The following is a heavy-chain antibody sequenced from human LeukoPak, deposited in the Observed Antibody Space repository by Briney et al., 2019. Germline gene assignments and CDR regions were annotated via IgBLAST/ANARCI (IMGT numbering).Heavy chain of an antibody. D-gene: IGHD1-26*01. CDR1: RGSISSGGYY. J-gene: IGHJ3*02. V-gene: IGHV4-30-2*01. Sequence: SETLSLTCTVSRGSISSGGYYWSWIRPPPGEGLEWIGYIYHSGSTYYNPSLKSRVTISVDRSKNQFSLKLSSVTAADTAVYYCARDGGGSSGLEVAFDIWGQGTMVTVSS. CDR3: ARDGGGSSGLEVAFDI. CDR2: IYHSGST.